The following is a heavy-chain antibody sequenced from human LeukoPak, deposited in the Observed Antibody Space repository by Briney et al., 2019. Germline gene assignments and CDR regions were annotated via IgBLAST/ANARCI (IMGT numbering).Heavy chain of an antibody. CDR1: GFNFSDYY. J-gene: IGHJ1*01. D-gene: IGHD2-2*01. V-gene: IGHV3-11*04. CDR2: ICSSGSII. Sequence: GGSLRLSCAASGFNFSDYYMSWIRQAPEKGLEWVSYICSSGSIIDYADSVRGRFTISRDNAKNSLYLQMNSLRAEDTAVYYCTSPPLGYCSTTSCLQYFEQWGQGTLVTVSS. CDR3: TSPPLGYCSTTSCLQYFEQ.